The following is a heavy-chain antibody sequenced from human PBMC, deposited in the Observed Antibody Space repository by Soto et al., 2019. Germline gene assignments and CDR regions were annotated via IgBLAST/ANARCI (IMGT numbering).Heavy chain of an antibody. V-gene: IGHV3-30-3*01. CDR1: GFTFSSYA. J-gene: IGHJ4*02. CDR2: ISYDGSNK. CDR3: ARGDGPAAGEVGIDY. Sequence: QVQLVESGGGVVQPGRSLRLSCAASGFTFSSYAMHWVRQAPGKGLEWVAVISYDGSNKYYADSVKGRFTISRDNSKNTLYLQMNSLRAEDTAVYYCARGDGPAAGEVGIDYWGQGTLVTVSS. D-gene: IGHD2-2*01.